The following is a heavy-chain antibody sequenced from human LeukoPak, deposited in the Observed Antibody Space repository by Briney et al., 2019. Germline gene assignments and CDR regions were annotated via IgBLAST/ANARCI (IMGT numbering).Heavy chain of an antibody. J-gene: IGHJ4*02. Sequence: PEGSLRLSCAASGFTFSSYSMNWVRQAPGKGLEWVSYITFSSSIIYYADSVKGRFTISRDNAKKSLYLQMNSLRAEDTAVYYCARDRLHYGEYEKTFDYWGQGTLVTVSS. CDR3: ARDRLHYGEYEKTFDY. V-gene: IGHV3-48*01. D-gene: IGHD4-17*01. CDR1: GFTFSSYS. CDR2: ITFSSSII.